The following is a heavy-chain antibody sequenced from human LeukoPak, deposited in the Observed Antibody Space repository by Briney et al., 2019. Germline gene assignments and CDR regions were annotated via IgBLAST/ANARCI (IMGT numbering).Heavy chain of an antibody. Sequence: GGSLRLSCAASRFTFRSYAMHWVRQAPGKGLEWVAVISLDGHGKYYADSVQGRFTISRDNSKNTLYLQMDSLRVEDTAVYYCAKHPSVGNFEYWGQGTLVTVSS. V-gene: IGHV3-30*04. CDR2: ISLDGHGK. D-gene: IGHD4-23*01. CDR3: AKHPSVGNFEY. CDR1: RFTFRSYA. J-gene: IGHJ4*02.